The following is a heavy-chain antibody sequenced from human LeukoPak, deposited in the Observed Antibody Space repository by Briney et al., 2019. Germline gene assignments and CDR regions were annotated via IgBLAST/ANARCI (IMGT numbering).Heavy chain of an antibody. CDR2: IYHSGST. D-gene: IGHD6-19*01. V-gene: IGHV4-38-2*02. Sequence: PSETLSLTCTVSGYSISSGYYWGWIRQPPGKGLEWIGSIYHSGSTYYNPSLKSRVTISVDTSKNQFSLKLSSVTAADTAVYYCARDGAVAPREGLDYWGQGTLVTVSS. J-gene: IGHJ4*02. CDR3: ARDGAVAPREGLDY. CDR1: GYSISSGYY.